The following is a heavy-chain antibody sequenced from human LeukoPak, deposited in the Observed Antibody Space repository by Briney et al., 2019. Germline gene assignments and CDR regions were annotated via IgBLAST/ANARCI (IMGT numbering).Heavy chain of an antibody. CDR3: VRDANYHDGSNYYDVLDI. V-gene: IGHV3-7*01. J-gene: IGHJ3*02. Sequence: HPGGSLRLYCAASGFTFSNYWMVWVRQAPGEGLEWVANIRGDGSRQYYLDSVKGRFTISRDNAKNSLYLQMSSLRADDTAVYYCVRDANYHDGSNYYDVLDIWGQGTMVTVSS. CDR2: IRGDGSRQ. D-gene: IGHD3-22*01. CDR1: GFTFSNYW.